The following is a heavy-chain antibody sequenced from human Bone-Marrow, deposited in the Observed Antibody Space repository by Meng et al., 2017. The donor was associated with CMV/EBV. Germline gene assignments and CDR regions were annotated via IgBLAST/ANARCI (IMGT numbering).Heavy chain of an antibody. J-gene: IGHJ4*02. CDR1: GFTFSSYS. CDR3: ARGPSGSFGGVDY. V-gene: IGHV3-53*01. D-gene: IGHD1-26*01. Sequence: GESLKISCAASGFTFSSYSMSWVRQAPGKGLEFVAVISSGGFTYYADSVKGRFTISRDNSKNTLYLQMNSLRAEETALYDCARGPSGSFGGVDYWGPGTLVTVSS. CDR2: ISSGGFT.